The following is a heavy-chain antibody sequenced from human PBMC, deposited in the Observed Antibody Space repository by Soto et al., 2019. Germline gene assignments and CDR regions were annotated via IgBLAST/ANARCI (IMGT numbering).Heavy chain of an antibody. J-gene: IGHJ4*02. CDR2: ISADERNK. V-gene: IGHV3-30*03. CDR1: GFTFRCCG. CDR3: VRTTAMAGTPEFDN. Sequence: GGSLRLSCAASGFTFRCCGMHWVRQAPGKGLEWVAVISADERNKYYADSVKGRFTISRDNAKNSLYLQMNSLRTEDTAVYYWVRTTAMAGTPEFDNWDQGSLGSISS. D-gene: IGHD6-19*01.